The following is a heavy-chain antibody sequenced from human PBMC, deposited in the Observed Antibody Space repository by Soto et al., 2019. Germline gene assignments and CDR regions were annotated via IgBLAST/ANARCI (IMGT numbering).Heavy chain of an antibody. J-gene: IGHJ6*02. CDR1: GYSFTSYW. D-gene: IGHD1-7*01. Sequence: GESLKISCKGSGYSFTSYWISWVRQMPGKGLEWMGRIDPSDSYTNYSPSFQGHVTISADKSISTAYLQWSSLKASDTAMYYCAWLITGTTSDYYYGMDVWGQGTTFTVSS. V-gene: IGHV5-10-1*01. CDR2: IDPSDSYT. CDR3: AWLITGTTSDYYYGMDV.